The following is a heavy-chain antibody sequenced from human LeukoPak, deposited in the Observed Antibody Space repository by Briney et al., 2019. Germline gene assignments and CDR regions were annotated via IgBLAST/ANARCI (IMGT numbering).Heavy chain of an antibody. V-gene: IGHV3-23*01. CDR3: AREVVATASAFDC. J-gene: IGHJ4*02. CDR2: ISGSGGST. D-gene: IGHD2-21*01. Sequence: GGSLRLSCAASGFTFSSYAMSWVRQAPGKGLEWVSAISGSGGSTYYADSVKGRFSISRDNARNSLYLQISSLRAEDTAVYYCAREVVATASAFDCWGQGTLVTVSS. CDR1: GFTFSSYA.